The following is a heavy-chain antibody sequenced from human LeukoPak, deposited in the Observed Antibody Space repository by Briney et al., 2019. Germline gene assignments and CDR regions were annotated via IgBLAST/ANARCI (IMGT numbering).Heavy chain of an antibody. CDR3: ARNDGVPALSFDY. Sequence: ASVKVSCKASGYTFTGYYMHCVRQAPGQGLEWMGWINPNSGGTNYAQKFQGRVTMTRDTSISTAYMELSRLRSDDTAVYYCARNDGVPALSFDYWGQGTLVTVSS. CDR1: GYTFTGYY. J-gene: IGHJ4*02. D-gene: IGHD2-2*01. CDR2: INPNSGGT. V-gene: IGHV1-2*02.